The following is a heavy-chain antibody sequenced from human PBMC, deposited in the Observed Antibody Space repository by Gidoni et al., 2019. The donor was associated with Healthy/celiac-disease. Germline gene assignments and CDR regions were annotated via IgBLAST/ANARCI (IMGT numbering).Heavy chain of an antibody. CDR3: AKNPLTAAGTFGVDY. Sequence: EVQLLESGGGLVQPRGSLRLSGAASGVAFSSYAISWFRQAPGKGLEWVPDISGSGGSTHYADSVKGRCTISRDKSKNTLHLQRNSLRAEDTAVHDCAKNPLTAAGTFGVDYWCQGTLVTVSS. CDR2: ISGSGGST. D-gene: IGHD6-13*01. V-gene: IGHV3-23*01. J-gene: IGHJ4*02. CDR1: GVAFSSYA.